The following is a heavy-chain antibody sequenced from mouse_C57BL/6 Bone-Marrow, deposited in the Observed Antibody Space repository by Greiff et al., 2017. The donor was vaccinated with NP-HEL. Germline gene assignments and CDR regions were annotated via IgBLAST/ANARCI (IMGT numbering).Heavy chain of an antibody. D-gene: IGHD1-1*01. CDR1: GYTFTSYW. CDR3: ARGARIYYYGSTPFDD. Sequence: QVQLQQPGAELVMPGASVKLSCKASGYTFTSYWLPWVKQRPGQGLEWIGEIDPSDSYTNYNQKFNGKSTLTVDQSSSTAYMQLSSLPSEDSAVYYCARGARIYYYGSTPFDDWGQGTTLTVAS. CDR2: IDPSDSYT. V-gene: IGHV1-69*01. J-gene: IGHJ2*01.